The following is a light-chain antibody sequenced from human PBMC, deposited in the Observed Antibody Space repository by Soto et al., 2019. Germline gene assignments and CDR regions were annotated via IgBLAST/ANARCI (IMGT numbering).Light chain of an antibody. J-gene: IGLJ2*01. CDR1: SSNIGSNA. Sequence: QSVLTQPPSASGTPGQRVTISCSGSSSNIGSNAVSWYQQLPGTAPKVLIYSNNQRPSGVPDRFSGSKSGTSASLAISGLQSEDDADYYCQSYDNSLLAYVFGGGTKLTVL. V-gene: IGLV1-44*01. CDR3: QSYDNSLLAYV. CDR2: SNN.